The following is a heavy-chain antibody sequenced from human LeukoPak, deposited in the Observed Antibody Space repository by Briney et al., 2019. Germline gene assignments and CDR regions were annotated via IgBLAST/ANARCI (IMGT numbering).Heavy chain of an antibody. D-gene: IGHD3-10*01. V-gene: IGHV3-30*02. CDR2: IRYDGSKK. CDR3: AKGVRGVDRGNWFDP. J-gene: IGHJ5*02. CDR1: GFSFSNFG. Sequence: RTGGSLRLSCAASGFSFSNFGIHWVRRAPGKGLEWVTFIRYDGSKKYYADSVKGRFTISRDNSDNTVSLQMYSLTPEDTAIYYCAKGVRGVDRGNWFDPWGQGTLVTVSS.